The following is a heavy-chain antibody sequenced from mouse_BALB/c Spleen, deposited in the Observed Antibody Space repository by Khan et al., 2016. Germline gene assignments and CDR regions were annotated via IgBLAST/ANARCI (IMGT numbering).Heavy chain of an antibody. V-gene: IGHV3-6*02. J-gene: IGHJ2*01. CDR3: AREDYYGYYFDY. Sequence: EVELVESGPGLVKPSQSLSLTCSVTGYSITSGYYWNWIRQFPGNKLEWMGYISYDGSNNYNPSLKNRISITRDTSKNQFFLKLNSVTTEDTATXYCAREDYYGYYFDYWGQGTTLTVSS. CDR1: GYSITSGYY. CDR2: ISYDGSN. D-gene: IGHD1-2*01.